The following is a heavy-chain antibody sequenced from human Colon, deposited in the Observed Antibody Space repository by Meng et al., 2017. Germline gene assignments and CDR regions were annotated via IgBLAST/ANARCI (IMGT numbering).Heavy chain of an antibody. CDR2: IKLDGSEK. CDR3: ATAARGDSAGKVY. J-gene: IGHJ4*02. V-gene: IGHV3-7*01. Sequence: GGSLRLSCAASGFTFSSYWMSWVRQAPGKGLEWVANIKLDGSEKYYVDSVKGRFTISRDNGKNSLSLQMTSLRAEDTAIYYCATAARGDSAGKVYWGQGTLVTVSS. CDR1: GFTFSSYW. D-gene: IGHD3-16*01.